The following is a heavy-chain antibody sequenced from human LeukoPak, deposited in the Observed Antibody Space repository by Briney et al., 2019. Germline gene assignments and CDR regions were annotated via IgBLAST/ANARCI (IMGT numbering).Heavy chain of an antibody. D-gene: IGHD2-21*01. CDR2: MNPNTGNT. J-gene: IGHJ4*02. CDR1: GYTFTSYA. CDR3: ARVAGNCGGDCYRLLY. Sequence: ASVKVSCKASGYTFTSYAINWVRQATGQGLEWLGWMNPNTGNTGYAQKFQGRVSMTRNTSISTAYMELSNLRSEDTAVYDCARVAGNCGGDCYRLLYWGQGTLVTVSS. V-gene: IGHV1-8*01.